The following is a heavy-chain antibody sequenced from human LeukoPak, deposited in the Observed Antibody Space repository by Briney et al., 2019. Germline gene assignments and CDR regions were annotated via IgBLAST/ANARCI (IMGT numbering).Heavy chain of an antibody. V-gene: IGHV1-18*01. CDR3: ARVTLSRWSLLQWFDP. D-gene: IGHD4-23*01. CDR2: INPYNGYT. Sequence: ASVKVSCKTSGYTFNNYGIIWVRQAPGQGLEWMGWINPYNGYTNYAQNFQGKVAMTIDTSTSTAYMELRSLRSDDTAVYYCARVTLSRWSLLQWFDPWGQGTLVTVSS. CDR1: GYTFNNYG. J-gene: IGHJ5*02.